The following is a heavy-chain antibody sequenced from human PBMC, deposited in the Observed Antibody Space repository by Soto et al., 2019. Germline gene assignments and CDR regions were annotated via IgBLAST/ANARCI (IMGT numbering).Heavy chain of an antibody. V-gene: IGHV4-34*01. J-gene: IGHJ3*02. D-gene: IGHD4-17*01. CDR1: GGSFSGYY. CDR3: ARGEGWGHLCGDYVQDAFDI. CDR2: INHSGST. Sequence: SETLSLTCAVYGGSFSGYYWSWIRQPPGKGLDWIGEINHSGSTNYNPSLKSRVTISVDTSKNQFSLKLSSVTAADTAVYYCARGEGWGHLCGDYVQDAFDIWGQGTMVT.